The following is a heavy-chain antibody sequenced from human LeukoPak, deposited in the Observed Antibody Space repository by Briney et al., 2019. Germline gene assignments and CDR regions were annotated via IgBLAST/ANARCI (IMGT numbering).Heavy chain of an antibody. CDR2: ISSSSSYI. J-gene: IGHJ4*02. V-gene: IGHV3-21*01. D-gene: IGHD3-3*01. CDR3: ARKLNFWSGYAVSDY. CDR1: GFTFSSYC. Sequence: GGSLRLSCAASGFTFSSYCMNWVRQAPGKGLEWVASISSSSSYIYYADSVKGRFTISRDNAKNSLYLQMHSLRAEDTAVYYCARKLNFWSGYAVSDYWGQGTLVTVSS.